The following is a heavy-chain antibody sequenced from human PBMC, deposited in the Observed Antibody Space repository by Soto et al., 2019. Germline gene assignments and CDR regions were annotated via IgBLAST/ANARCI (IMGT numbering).Heavy chain of an antibody. CDR3: GRCRTDSYAMDV. V-gene: IGHV1-18*01. D-gene: IGHD5-18*01. Sequence: ASVKVSCKASGYSFTSYGIGWVRQVPGQGPEWMGWISPYNGRTNYAQSVKGRVDMTTDISTNTVYLELRSLRSDDSAIYYCGRCRTDSYAMDVWGQGTTVTVSS. CDR1: GYSFTSYG. J-gene: IGHJ6*02. CDR2: ISPYNGRT.